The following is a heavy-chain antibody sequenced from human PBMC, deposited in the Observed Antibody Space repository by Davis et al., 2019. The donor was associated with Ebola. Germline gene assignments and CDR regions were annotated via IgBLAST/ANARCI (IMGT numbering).Heavy chain of an antibody. D-gene: IGHD6-19*01. Sequence: PGGSLRLSCAASGFTFSSYAMHWVRQAPGKGLEWVAVISYDGSNKYYADSVKGRFTISRDNSKNTLYLQMNSLRVEDTAVYYCARSGGLVPIDYWGQGTLVTVSS. CDR2: ISYDGSNK. CDR3: ARSGGLVPIDY. V-gene: IGHV3-30-3*01. CDR1: GFTFSSYA. J-gene: IGHJ4*02.